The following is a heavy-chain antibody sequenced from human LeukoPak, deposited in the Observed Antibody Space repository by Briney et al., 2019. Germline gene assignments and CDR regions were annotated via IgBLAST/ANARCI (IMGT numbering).Heavy chain of an antibody. CDR1: GYTFTSYY. J-gene: IGHJ3*02. V-gene: IGHV1-46*01. CDR3: ARVAVGITMTPRDAFDI. CDR2: INPSGGST. D-gene: IGHD3-22*01. Sequence: ASVKVSCKASGYTFTSYYMHWVRQAPGQGLEWMGIINPSGGSTSYAQKFQGRVTMTRNTSTSTVYMELSSLRSEDTAVYYCARVAVGITMTPRDAFDIWGQGTMVTVSS.